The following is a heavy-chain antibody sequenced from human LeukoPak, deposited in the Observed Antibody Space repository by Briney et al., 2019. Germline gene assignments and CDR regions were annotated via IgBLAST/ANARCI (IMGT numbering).Heavy chain of an antibody. J-gene: IGHJ4*02. D-gene: IGHD4-11*01. V-gene: IGHV3-23*01. Sequence: GGSLRLSCAASGFTFSSYAMSWVHQATGKGLEWVSAISGSGGSTYYADSVKGRFTISRDNSKNTLYPQMNSLRAEGTAVYYCANPSTVTSFWGQGTLVTVSA. CDR3: ANPSTVTSF. CDR2: ISGSGGST. CDR1: GFTFSSYA.